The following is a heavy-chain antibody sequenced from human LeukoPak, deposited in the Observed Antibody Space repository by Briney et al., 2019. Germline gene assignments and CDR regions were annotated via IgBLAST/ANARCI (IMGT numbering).Heavy chain of an antibody. CDR3: ARTYSKYFSSSEFDS. D-gene: IGHD2/OR15-2a*01. J-gene: IGHJ4*02. CDR1: GYTFTNYG. CDR2: ISAYNGNT. V-gene: IGHV1-18*01. Sequence: ASEKVSCKASGYTFTNYGITWVRQAPGPGLEWMGWISAYNGNTNSAQNLQARVTMTTDSATSTAYMVLRSLTSDDTAVYYCARTYSKYFSSSEFDSWGQGTLVTVSS.